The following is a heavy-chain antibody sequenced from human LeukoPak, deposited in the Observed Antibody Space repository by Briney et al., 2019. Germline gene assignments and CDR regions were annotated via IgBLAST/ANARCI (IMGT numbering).Heavy chain of an antibody. D-gene: IGHD2-15*01. V-gene: IGHV4-39*07. CDR1: GGSISSSSYY. CDR3: AGDTSHSERGGI. J-gene: IGHJ3*02. CDR2: IYYSGST. Sequence: PSETLSLTCAVSGGSISSSSYYWGWIRQPPGKGLEWIGSIYYSGSTYYNPSLKSRVTISVDTSKNQFSLKLSSVTAADTAVYYCAGDTSHSERGGIWGQGTMVTVSS.